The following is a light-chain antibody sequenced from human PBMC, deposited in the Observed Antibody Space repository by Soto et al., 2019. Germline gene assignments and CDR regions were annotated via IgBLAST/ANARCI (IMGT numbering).Light chain of an antibody. CDR3: QQYSDRPRT. CDR1: QYIGSA. CDR2: DAS. V-gene: IGKV3-15*01. J-gene: IGKJ1*01. Sequence: EVVLTRSPATVSLSPVYIATLSFRASQYIGSAVAWYHQRSGQAPRLLIFDASVRVPTTPARFSGSVSGTEFTLTISSLESEDFAVYFCQQYSDRPRTFGQGTKVDIK.